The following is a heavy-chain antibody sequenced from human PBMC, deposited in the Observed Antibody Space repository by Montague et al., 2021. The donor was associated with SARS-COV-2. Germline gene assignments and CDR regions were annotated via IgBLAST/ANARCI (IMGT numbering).Heavy chain of an antibody. Sequence: SETLSLTCTVSGAPLTAGTYHWAWIRQPPGQGLEWIRNIFHSGSASYNPSLKSRVTMSVDTSKKHFSLRLSSVTAADTAVYYCASPTLMELWLSGYYFDSWGQGTLVTVSS. D-gene: IGHD5-18*01. CDR3: ASPTLMELWLSGYYFDS. CDR2: IFHSGSA. J-gene: IGHJ4*02. V-gene: IGHV4-39*02. CDR1: GAPLTAGTYH.